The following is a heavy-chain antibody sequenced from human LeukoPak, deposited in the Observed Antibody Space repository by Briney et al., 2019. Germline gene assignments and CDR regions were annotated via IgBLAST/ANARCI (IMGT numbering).Heavy chain of an antibody. Sequence: GGSLRLSCAASGFTFSSYAMSWVRQAPGKGLEWVSAISGSGGSTYYADSVKGRFTISRDNSKNTLYLQMNSLRAEDTAVYYCAREGFYDFWSGYFDYWGQGTLVTVSS. CDR3: AREGFYDFWSGYFDY. J-gene: IGHJ4*02. CDR2: ISGSGGST. CDR1: GFTFSSYA. V-gene: IGHV3-23*01. D-gene: IGHD3-3*01.